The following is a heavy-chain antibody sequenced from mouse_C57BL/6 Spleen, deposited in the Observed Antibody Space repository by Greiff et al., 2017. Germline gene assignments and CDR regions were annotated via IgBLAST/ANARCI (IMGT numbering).Heavy chain of an antibody. CDR3: ARSETAQATAWFAY. J-gene: IGHJ3*01. V-gene: IGHV1-75*01. CDR2: IFPGSGST. D-gene: IGHD3-2*02. Sequence: VQLQQSGPELVKPGASVKISCKASGYTFTDYYINWVKQRPGQGLEWIGWIFPGSGSTYYNEKFKGKATLTVDKSSSTAYMLLSSLTSEDSAVYVCARSETAQATAWFAYWGQGTLVTVSA. CDR1: GYTFTDYY.